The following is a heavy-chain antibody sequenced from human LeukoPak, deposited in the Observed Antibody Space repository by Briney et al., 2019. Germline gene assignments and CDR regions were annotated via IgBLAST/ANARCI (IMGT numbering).Heavy chain of an antibody. CDR3: ARQSSGYYYGWFDP. D-gene: IGHD3-22*01. Sequence: SETLSLTCTVSGGSILDSTYYWAWIRQPRGKGLEWIATIFSTGNTHYNPSLKSRVTMSVDTVKNQFSLNLNSVTAADTAVYYCARQSSGYYYGWFDPWGQGTLVTVSS. CDR2: IFSTGNT. J-gene: IGHJ5*02. CDR1: GGSILDSTYY. V-gene: IGHV4-39*01.